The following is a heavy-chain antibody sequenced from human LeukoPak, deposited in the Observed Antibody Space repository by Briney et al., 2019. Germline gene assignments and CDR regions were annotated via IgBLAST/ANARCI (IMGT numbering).Heavy chain of an antibody. J-gene: IGHJ4*02. V-gene: IGHV4-4*07. CDR3: ARHPSYYDRIDY. CDR2: IYTSGST. CDR1: GGSISSYY. D-gene: IGHD3-22*01. Sequence: SETLSLTCTVSGGSISSYYWSWIRQPAGKGLEWIGHIYTSGSTNYNPSLKSRVTISIDTSKNQFSLKLSSVTAADTAVYYCARHPSYYDRIDYWGQGTLVTVSS.